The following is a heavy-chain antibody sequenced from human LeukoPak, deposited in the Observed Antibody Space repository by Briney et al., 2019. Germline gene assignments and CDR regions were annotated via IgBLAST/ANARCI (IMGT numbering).Heavy chain of an antibody. D-gene: IGHD3-3*01. CDR3: ARRGRITVFGVEPTNWFDP. Sequence: SETLSLTCAVYGGSFSGFYWTWIRQPPGKGLEWIGEIDYSGGTNYNPSLKSRVTMSVDTSKKQFSLKLSSVTAADTAVYYCARRGRITVFGVEPTNWFDPWGQGTLVTVSS. CDR1: GGSFSGFY. CDR2: IDYSGGT. V-gene: IGHV4-34*01. J-gene: IGHJ5*02.